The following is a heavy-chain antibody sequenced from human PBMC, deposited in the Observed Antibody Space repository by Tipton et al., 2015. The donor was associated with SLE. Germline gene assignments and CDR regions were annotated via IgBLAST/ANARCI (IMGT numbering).Heavy chain of an antibody. CDR3: ANLHSGGLRMVDY. Sequence: SLRLSCAVSGFTFSSYAMSWVRQAPGKGLEWVSIISGSGSGTYYADSVKGRFTISRDNSKNIVYLQMNSLRAEDTAVYYCANLHSGGLRMVDYWGQGTLVTVSS. CDR2: ISGSGSGT. V-gene: IGHV3-23*01. D-gene: IGHD1-26*01. CDR1: GFTFSSYA. J-gene: IGHJ4*02.